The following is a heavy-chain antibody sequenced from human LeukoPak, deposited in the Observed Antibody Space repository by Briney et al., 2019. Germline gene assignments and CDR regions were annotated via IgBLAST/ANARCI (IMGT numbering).Heavy chain of an antibody. J-gene: IGHJ3*02. CDR3: GRDDYNGSGSDWGAFDI. CDR2: ISSSSSYI. Sequence: PGGCLRLSCAASRFTFSSFSMNWVRQAPGKGLGWVSSISSSSSYIYYADSVKGRFTISGDNAKNSLYLQMNSLRAEDTAMYYCGRDDYNGSGSDWGAFDIWGQGTMVTVSS. D-gene: IGHD3-10*01. V-gene: IGHV3-21*01. CDR1: RFTFSSFS.